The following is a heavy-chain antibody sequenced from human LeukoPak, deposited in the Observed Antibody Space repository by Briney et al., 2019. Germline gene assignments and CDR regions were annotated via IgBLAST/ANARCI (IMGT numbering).Heavy chain of an antibody. D-gene: IGHD2-2*01. V-gene: IGHV1-46*01. CDR2: INPSGGST. J-gene: IGHJ6*02. CDR1: GYTFTSYY. Sequence: ASVKVSCKASGYTFTSYYIHWVRQAPGQGLEWMGIINPSGGSTNYAQKFQGRVTMTRDTSTTTVYMELSSLRSEDTAVYYCAREAVIVPGVAYYYNGMDVWGQGTTLTVSS. CDR3: AREAVIVPGVAYYYNGMDV.